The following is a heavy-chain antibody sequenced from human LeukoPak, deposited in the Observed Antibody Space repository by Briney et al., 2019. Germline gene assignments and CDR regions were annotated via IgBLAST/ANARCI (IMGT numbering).Heavy chain of an antibody. Sequence: GGSLRLSCAASGLTFSSHWMHWVRHAPGKGLVWVSRITNDGSSTTYADSVKGRFTISRDNSKNTLYLQMNSLRAEDTAVYYCARGMGIAAAGRMSYYYYGMDVWGQGTTVTVSS. CDR2: ITNDGSST. J-gene: IGHJ6*02. D-gene: IGHD6-13*01. CDR3: ARGMGIAAAGRMSYYYYGMDV. CDR1: GLTFSSHW. V-gene: IGHV3-74*01.